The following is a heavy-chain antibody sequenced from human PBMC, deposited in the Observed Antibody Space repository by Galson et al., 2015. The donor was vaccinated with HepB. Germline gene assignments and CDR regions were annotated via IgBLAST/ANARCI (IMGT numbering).Heavy chain of an antibody. CDR2: ISGSDGVT. CDR1: GFTFGSSA. V-gene: IGHV3-23*01. CDR3: GKPGSGWSHGPIVY. Sequence: SMRLSCAASGFTFGSSAMSWVRQAPGRRLEWVSAISGSDGVTYYAASVKGRFTISRDNSKNTLYLQMNSLRAEDTAVYYCGKPGSGWSHGPIVYWGQGTLVTVSS. J-gene: IGHJ4*02. D-gene: IGHD6-19*01.